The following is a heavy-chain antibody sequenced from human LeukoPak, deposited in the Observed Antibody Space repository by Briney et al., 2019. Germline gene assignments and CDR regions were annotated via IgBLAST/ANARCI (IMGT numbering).Heavy chain of an antibody. J-gene: IGHJ4*02. D-gene: IGHD5-18*01. CDR3: ARATAMVVGY. CDR2: INPNSGGT. CDR1: GYTFTGYY. Sequence: ASVRVSCKASGYTFTGYYMHWVRRAPGQGLEWMGWINPNSGGTNYAQKFQSRVTMTRDTSISTAYMELSRLRSDDTAVYYCARATAMVVGYWGQGTLVTVSS. V-gene: IGHV1-2*02.